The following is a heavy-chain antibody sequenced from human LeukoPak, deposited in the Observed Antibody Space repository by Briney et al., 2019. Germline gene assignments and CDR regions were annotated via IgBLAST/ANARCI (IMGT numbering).Heavy chain of an antibody. Sequence: GGSLRLSCAASGFTFSSYGMHWVRQAPGKGLEWVAFIRYDGSNKYYADSVKGRFTISRDNSKSTLYLQMNSLRAEDTAVYYCAKDRGVVRGMIQDHSFDYWGQGTLVTVSS. D-gene: IGHD3-10*01. CDR2: IRYDGSNK. CDR3: AKDRGVVRGMIQDHSFDY. CDR1: GFTFSSYG. J-gene: IGHJ4*02. V-gene: IGHV3-30*02.